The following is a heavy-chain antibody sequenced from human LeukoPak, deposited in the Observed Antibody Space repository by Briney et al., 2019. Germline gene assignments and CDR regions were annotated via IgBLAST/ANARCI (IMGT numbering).Heavy chain of an antibody. V-gene: IGHV4-39*02. CDR2: IYYSGST. D-gene: IGHD6-19*01. J-gene: IGHJ2*01. Sequence: PSETLSLTCTVSGGSISSSSYYWGWIRQPPGKGLEWIGSIYYSGSTYYNPSLKSRVTISVDTSKNQFSLKLSSVTAADTAVYYCARDGSGWSDLYWYFDLWGRGTLVTVSS. CDR1: GGSISSSSYY. CDR3: ARDGSGWSDLYWYFDL.